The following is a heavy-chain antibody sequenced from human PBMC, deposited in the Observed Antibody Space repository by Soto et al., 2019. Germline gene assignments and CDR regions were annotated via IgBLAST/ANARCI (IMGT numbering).Heavy chain of an antibody. CDR1: GFTFSAYA. CDR3: TKDRQSIIIPSAIGYFDF. J-gene: IGHJ4*02. Sequence: ESVGGVVQPGRSLRLSCAASGFTFSAYAMHWVRQAPGKGLEWVAVISYDGSNKYYAVSVKDRFSISRDKDTLFLQMNSLRPEDTAVYFCTKDRQSIIIPSAIGYFDFWGQGSLVTVSS. D-gene: IGHD1-20*01. CDR2: ISYDGSNK. V-gene: IGHV3-30*18.